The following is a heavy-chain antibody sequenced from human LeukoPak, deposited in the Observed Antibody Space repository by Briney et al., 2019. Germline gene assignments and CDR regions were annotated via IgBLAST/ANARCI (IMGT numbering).Heavy chain of an antibody. J-gene: IGHJ4*02. CDR3: ANVPAAPPGGR. CDR1: GFTFSNYW. Sequence: PGGSLRLSCAASGFTFSNYWMNWVRQAPGKGLEWVANIKQDGSEKYYVDSVKGRFTISRDNAKNSLYLQMNSLRAEDTAVYYCANVPAAPPGGRWGQGTLVTVSS. CDR2: IKQDGSEK. D-gene: IGHD2-2*01. V-gene: IGHV3-7*01.